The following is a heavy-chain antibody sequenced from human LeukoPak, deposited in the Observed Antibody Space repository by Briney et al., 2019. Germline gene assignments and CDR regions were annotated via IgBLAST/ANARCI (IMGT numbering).Heavy chain of an antibody. J-gene: IGHJ4*02. CDR3: ARMSPRLRRLTLTTTKGFDY. Sequence: SETLSLTCAAYGGSFSVYYWSWIRQPPGKGLEWIGEINDSGRTNYNPSLKSRVTISVDTSKNQFSLKLSSVTAADTAVYYCARMSPRLRRLTLTTTKGFDYWGQGTLVTVSS. CDR2: INDSGRT. V-gene: IGHV4-34*01. D-gene: IGHD4-17*01. CDR1: GGSFSVYY.